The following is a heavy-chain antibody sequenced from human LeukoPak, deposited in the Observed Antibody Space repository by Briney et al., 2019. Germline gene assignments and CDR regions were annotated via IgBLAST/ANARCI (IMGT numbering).Heavy chain of an antibody. CDR3: AKDRRSWLRLGAYGVDV. CDR1: GFTFSIYG. J-gene: IGHJ6*02. V-gene: IGHV3-30*18. D-gene: IGHD5-12*01. Sequence: PGRSLRLSCAASGFTFSIYGMHGVRQAPGKGLEWVAVISYDGSNKYYADSVKGRFTISRDNSKNTLYLQMNSLRAEDTAVYYCAKDRRSWLRLGAYGVDVWGQGTTVTVSS. CDR2: ISYDGSNK.